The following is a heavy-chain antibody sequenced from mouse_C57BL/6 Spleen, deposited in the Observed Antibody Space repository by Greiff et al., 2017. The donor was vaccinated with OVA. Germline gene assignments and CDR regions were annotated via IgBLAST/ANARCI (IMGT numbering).Heavy chain of an antibody. CDR3: ARGGYYGSSSYFDY. Sequence: QVQLQQSGAELVKPGASVKLSCKASGYTFTSYWMQWVKQRPGQGLEWIGEIDPSDSYTNYNQKFKGKATLTVDTSSSTAYMQLSSLTSEDSAVYYCARGGYYGSSSYFDYWGQGTTLTVSS. J-gene: IGHJ2*01. D-gene: IGHD1-1*01. CDR1: GYTFTSYW. CDR2: IDPSDSYT. V-gene: IGHV1-50*01.